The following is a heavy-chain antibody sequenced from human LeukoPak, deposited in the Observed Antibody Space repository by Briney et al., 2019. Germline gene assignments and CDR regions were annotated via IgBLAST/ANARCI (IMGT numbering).Heavy chain of an antibody. CDR2: ISSSSSYI. CDR3: ARATPRFYYDSSGQVAFDI. D-gene: IGHD3-22*01. J-gene: IGHJ3*02. V-gene: IGHV3-21*01. Sequence: GGSLRLSCAASGFTSSSYSMNWVRQAPGKGLEWVSYISSSSSYIYYADSVKGRFTISRDNAKNSLYLQMNSLRAEDTAVYYCARATPRFYYDSSGQVAFDIWGQGTMVTVSS. CDR1: GFTSSSYS.